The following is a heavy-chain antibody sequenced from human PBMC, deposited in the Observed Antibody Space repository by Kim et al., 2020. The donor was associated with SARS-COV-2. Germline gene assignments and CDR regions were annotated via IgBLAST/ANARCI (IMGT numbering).Heavy chain of an antibody. D-gene: IGHD6-13*01. CDR2: ISSHSSTI. J-gene: IGHJ4*02. Sequence: GGSLRLSCAASGFTFSSYSMNWVCQAPGKGLEWVSYISSHSSTIYYADSVKGRFTISRENAKNSLYLQMNSLRAEDTAVYYCARDGYIDYWGQGTLVTVSS. CDR1: GFTFSSYS. V-gene: IGHV3-48*04. CDR3: ARDGYIDY.